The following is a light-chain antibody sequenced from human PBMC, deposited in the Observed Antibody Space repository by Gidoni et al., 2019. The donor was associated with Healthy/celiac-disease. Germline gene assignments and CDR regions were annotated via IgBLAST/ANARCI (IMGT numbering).Light chain of an antibody. CDR3: QQATSSGT. Sequence: DIQMTQSPSSGSASVGDRVTITCRASQGIRSWLAWYQQKPGKAPKILIYAEFSLQSGVTSRFSGSGYGTDFNLTISRLQTEDFATYYCQQATSSGTFXPXTKVDIK. V-gene: IGKV1-12*01. CDR2: AEF. CDR1: QGIRSW. J-gene: IGKJ3*01.